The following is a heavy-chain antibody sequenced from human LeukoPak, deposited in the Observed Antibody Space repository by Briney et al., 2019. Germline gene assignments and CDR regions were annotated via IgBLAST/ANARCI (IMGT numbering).Heavy chain of an antibody. J-gene: IGHJ4*02. V-gene: IGHV3-13*01. CDR2: IGTTGDT. D-gene: IGHD5-12*01. CDR3: ARGRGYSGYVDY. CDR1: GFTFSDYD. Sequence: GGSLGLSCAASGFTFSDYDMYWVRQPTGKGLEWVSTIGTTGDTYYPGSVKGRFTISRDNAENSLYLQVDNLRVGDTAVYYCARGRGYSGYVDYWGQGTLVTVSS.